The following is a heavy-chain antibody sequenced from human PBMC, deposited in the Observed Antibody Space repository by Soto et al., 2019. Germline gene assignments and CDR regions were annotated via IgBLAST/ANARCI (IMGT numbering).Heavy chain of an antibody. CDR1: GYTFTSYA. Sequence: QVQLAQSGAEVKKPGASVKVSCKASGYTFTSYAMHWVRQAPGQRLEWMGWINAGNGNTKYSQKFQGRVTITRDTSASTAYMELSSLRSEDTAVYYCARDRRVVVPAAIMGWFDPWGQGTLVTVSS. CDR3: ARDRRVVVPAAIMGWFDP. V-gene: IGHV1-3*01. CDR2: INAGNGNT. D-gene: IGHD2-2*01. J-gene: IGHJ5*02.